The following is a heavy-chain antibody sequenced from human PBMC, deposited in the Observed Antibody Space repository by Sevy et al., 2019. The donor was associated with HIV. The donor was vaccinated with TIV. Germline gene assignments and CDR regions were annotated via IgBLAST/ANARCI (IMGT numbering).Heavy chain of an antibody. J-gene: IGHJ6*03. D-gene: IGHD2-15*01. V-gene: IGHV1-18*01. CDR1: GYTFTSYG. CDR3: ARVVLGYCSGGSCPDYYYYYMDV. Sequence: ASVKVSCKASGYTFTSYGISWVRQAPGQGLEWMGWISAYNGNTNYAQKLQGRVTMTTDTSTSTAYMELRSLRSDDTAVYYCARVVLGYCSGGSCPDYYYYYMDVWGKGTTVTVSS. CDR2: ISAYNGNT.